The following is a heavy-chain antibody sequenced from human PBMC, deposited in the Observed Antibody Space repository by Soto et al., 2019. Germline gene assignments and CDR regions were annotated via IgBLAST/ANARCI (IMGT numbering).Heavy chain of an antibody. D-gene: IGHD2-2*01. J-gene: IGHJ6*02. CDR2: IYSSGTT. Sequence: QLQLQESGPGLVKPSETLSLTCTVSSASISSRSYTWCWIRQPPGKGLERLGRIYSSGTTYYNPSLNSRVTLSVDTSNDQFSLKVTSVTAADTAVYYCARLHGYCSCHGHYAMDVWGQGTTVTVSS. CDR1: SASISSRSYT. CDR3: ARLHGYCSCHGHYAMDV. V-gene: IGHV4-39*01.